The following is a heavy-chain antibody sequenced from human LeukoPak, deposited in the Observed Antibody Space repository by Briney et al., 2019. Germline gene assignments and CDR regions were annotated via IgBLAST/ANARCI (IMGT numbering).Heavy chain of an antibody. CDR3: ARTVTTGVGYFDY. V-gene: IGHV3-21*01. CDR2: ISSSSSYI. J-gene: IGHJ4*02. Sequence: PGGSLRLSCAASGFTFSSYSMNWVRQAPGKGLEWVSSISSSSSYIYYADSVKGRFTISRDNAKNSLYLQMNSLRAEDTAVYYCARTVTTGVGYFDYWGQGTLVTVSS. CDR1: GFTFSSYS. D-gene: IGHD4-17*01.